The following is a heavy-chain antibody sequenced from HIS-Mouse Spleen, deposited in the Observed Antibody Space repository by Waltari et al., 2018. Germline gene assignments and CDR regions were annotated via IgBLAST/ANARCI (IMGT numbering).Heavy chain of an antibody. CDR1: GGSLSSSSSY. Sequence: QLQLQESGPGLVKPSETLSLPCTVSGGSLSSSSSYWGWIRQPPGKGLEWIGSIYYSGSTYYNPSLKSRVTISVDTSKNQFSLKLSSVTAADTAVYYCAREIPYSSSWYDWYFDLWGRGTLVTVSS. V-gene: IGHV4-39*07. D-gene: IGHD6-13*01. J-gene: IGHJ2*01. CDR2: IYYSGST. CDR3: AREIPYSSSWYDWYFDL.